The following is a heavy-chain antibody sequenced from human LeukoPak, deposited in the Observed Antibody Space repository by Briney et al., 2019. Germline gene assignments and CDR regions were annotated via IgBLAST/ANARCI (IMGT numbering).Heavy chain of an antibody. J-gene: IGHJ4*02. CDR3: ARGGNRFGGFYFDY. Sequence: SQTLSLTCTVSADSMGTRDHSWAWIRQHTGKGPETIGFINHRGTTNHNPSLKNRVAISVDASKNQFSLRLSSMTAADTAVYFCARGGNRFGGFYFDYWGQGILATVSS. CDR1: ADSMGTRDHS. D-gene: IGHD3-10*01. CDR2: INHRGTT. V-gene: IGHV4-31*03.